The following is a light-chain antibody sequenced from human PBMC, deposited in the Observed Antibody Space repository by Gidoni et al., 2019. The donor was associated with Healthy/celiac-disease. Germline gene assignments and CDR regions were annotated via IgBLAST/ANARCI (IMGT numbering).Light chain of an antibody. Sequence: DIVMTQSPLSLPVTPAEPASISCRSSQSLLHSIGYNYLDWYLQKPGQSPQLLIYLGSNRASGVPDRFSGSGSGTDFTLKSSRVEAEDVGVYYCMQALQTPPFTFGPGTKVDIK. V-gene: IGKV2-28*01. J-gene: IGKJ3*01. CDR2: LGS. CDR3: MQALQTPPFT. CDR1: QSLLHSIGYNY.